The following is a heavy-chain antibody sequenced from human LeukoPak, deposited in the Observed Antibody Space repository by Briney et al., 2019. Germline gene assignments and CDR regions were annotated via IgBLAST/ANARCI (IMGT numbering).Heavy chain of an antibody. CDR3: ARDPGGSYYYYGMDV. Sequence: KAGGSLRLSCAASAFNFKTFSMNWVRQAPGKGLEWVSSITSSSSYIYYADSVRGRFTISRDNAKNSLYLQMNSLRAEDTAVYYCARDPGGSYYYYGMDVWGQGTTVTVSS. CDR1: AFNFKTFS. D-gene: IGHD3-10*01. J-gene: IGHJ6*02. CDR2: ITSSSSYI. V-gene: IGHV3-21*01.